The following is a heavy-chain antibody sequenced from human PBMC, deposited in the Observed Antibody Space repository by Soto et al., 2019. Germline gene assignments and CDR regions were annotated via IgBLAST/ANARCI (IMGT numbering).Heavy chain of an antibody. J-gene: IGHJ5*02. D-gene: IGHD2-15*01. CDR3: AKGSGSLVGWFDP. CDR1: GFTFSSYG. Sequence: GGSLRLSCAASGFTFSSYGMHWVRQAPGKGLEWVALISYDGSAEYYADSAKGRFTISRDNSKNTLFLQMNSLRAEDTAVYYCAKGSGSLVGWFDPWGQGTLVTVSS. CDR2: ISYDGSAE. V-gene: IGHV3-30*18.